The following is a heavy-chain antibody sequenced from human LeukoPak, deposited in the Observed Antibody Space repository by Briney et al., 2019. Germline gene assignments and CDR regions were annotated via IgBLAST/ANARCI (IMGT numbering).Heavy chain of an antibody. D-gene: IGHD3-16*02. CDR1: GFTFSSYS. J-gene: IGHJ4*02. Sequence: GGALRLSCAASGFTFSSYSMNWVRQAPGKGLEWVSSISSSRGYIYYADSVKGRFTISRDNAKNSLYLQMNSLRAQDTAVYYCARTVIGTFTPLDYWGQGPLVTVSS. CDR2: ISSSRGYI. CDR3: ARTVIGTFTPLDY. V-gene: IGHV3-21*01.